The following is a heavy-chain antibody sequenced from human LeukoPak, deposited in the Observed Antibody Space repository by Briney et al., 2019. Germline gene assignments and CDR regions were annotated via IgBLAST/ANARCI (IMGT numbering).Heavy chain of an antibody. Sequence: GGSLRLSCAASGFTVSSNYMSWVRQAQGKWLEWVSVIYSGGSTYYADSVKGRFTISRDNAKNTLYLQMNSLKVEDTAVYYCTRVFVGDEYSSSGYWGQGTLVTVSS. CDR1: GFTVSSNY. J-gene: IGHJ4*02. CDR3: TRVFVGDEYSSSGY. D-gene: IGHD6-13*01. CDR2: IYSGGST. V-gene: IGHV3-53*01.